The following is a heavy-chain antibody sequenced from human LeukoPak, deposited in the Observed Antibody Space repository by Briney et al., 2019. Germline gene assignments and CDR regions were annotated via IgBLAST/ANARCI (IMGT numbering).Heavy chain of an antibody. CDR1: GGSISSGNYD. V-gene: IGHV4-31*03. D-gene: IGHD1-26*01. CDR3: AREDEWGGFDY. J-gene: IGHJ4*02. CDR2: IYHSGST. Sequence: SETLSLTCTVSGGSISSGNYDWSWIRQHPGKGLEWIGNIYHSGSTLYNASLESRVTISLDPSANQFSLKVNSVTAADTAVYYCAREDEWGGFDYWGPGTLVTVSS.